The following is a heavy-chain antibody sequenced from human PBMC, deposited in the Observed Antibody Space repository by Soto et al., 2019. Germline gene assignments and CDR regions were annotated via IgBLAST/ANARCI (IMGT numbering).Heavy chain of an antibody. D-gene: IGHD3-10*01. CDR3: ARQRLRGFDV. Sequence: QVQLQESGPGLVKPSETLSLTCSVSGGSISGYYWSWIRQPPGKGLEWVGYIHFNGGTNYNPSLKSRVTISVDTSKNQLSLRLAAVTAADTAVYYCARQRLRGFDVWGRGTLVTASS. CDR1: GGSISGYY. J-gene: IGHJ2*01. V-gene: IGHV4-59*08. CDR2: IHFNGGT.